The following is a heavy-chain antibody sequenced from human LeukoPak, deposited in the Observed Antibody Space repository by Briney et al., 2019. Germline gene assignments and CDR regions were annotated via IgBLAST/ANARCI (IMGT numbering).Heavy chain of an antibody. CDR1: GGSISSSSYY. CDR3: ASSCSSTSCYKRAFDI. Sequence: SETLSLTCTVSGGSISSSSYYWGWIRQPPGKGLEWIGSIYYTGSTYYNPSLKSRVTISVDTSKNQFSLKLSSVTAADTAVYYCASSCSSTSCYKRAFDIWGQGTMVTVSS. V-gene: IGHV4-39*01. D-gene: IGHD2-2*02. CDR2: IYYTGST. J-gene: IGHJ3*02.